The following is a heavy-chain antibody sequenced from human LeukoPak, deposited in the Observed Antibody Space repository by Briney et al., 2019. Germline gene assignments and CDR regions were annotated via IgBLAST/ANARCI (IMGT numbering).Heavy chain of an antibody. J-gene: IGHJ4*02. CDR3: ARDKGSSGYYRTYYFDY. D-gene: IGHD3-22*01. CDR1: GGTFSSYA. V-gene: IGHV1-69*05. Sequence: SVKVSCKASGGTFSSYAVSWVRQAPGQGLEWMGRIIPIFGTANYAQKFQGRVTITTDESTSTAYMELSSLRSEDTAVYYCARDKGSSGYYRTYYFDYWGQGTLVTVSS. CDR2: IIPIFGTA.